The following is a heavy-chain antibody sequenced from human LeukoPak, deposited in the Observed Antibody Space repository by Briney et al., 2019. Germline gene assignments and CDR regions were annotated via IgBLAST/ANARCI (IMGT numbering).Heavy chain of an antibody. J-gene: IGHJ3*02. Sequence: PSETLSLTCTVSGGSISSYYWSWIRQPPGKGLEWVSAVGGSGGSTYYADSVKGRFTISRDNSKNTLYLQMNSLRAEDTAVYYCAKSTARLSGAFDIWGQGTMVTVSS. CDR1: GGSISSYY. CDR2: VGGSGGST. D-gene: IGHD5-12*01. V-gene: IGHV3-23*01. CDR3: AKSTARLSGAFDI.